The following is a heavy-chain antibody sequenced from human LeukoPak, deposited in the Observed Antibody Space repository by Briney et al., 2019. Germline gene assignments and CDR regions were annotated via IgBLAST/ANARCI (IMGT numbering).Heavy chain of an antibody. J-gene: IGHJ4*02. Sequence: GGSLRLSCAASGFTFSSSWMHWVRQAPGKGLEWVAVISYDGSNKYYADSVKGRFTISRDNSKNTLYLQMNSLRAEDTAVYYCARAGPIVGATEYFDYWGQGTLVTVSS. CDR3: ARAGPIVGATEYFDY. D-gene: IGHD1-26*01. CDR2: ISYDGSNK. V-gene: IGHV3-30*03. CDR1: GFTFSSSW.